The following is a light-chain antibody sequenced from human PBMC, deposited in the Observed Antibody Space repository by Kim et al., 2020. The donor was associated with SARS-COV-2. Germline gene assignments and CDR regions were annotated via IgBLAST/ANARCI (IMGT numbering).Light chain of an antibody. CDR2: AAS. J-gene: IGKJ5*01. CDR3: QQTYSSLHIT. V-gene: IGKV1-39*01. Sequence: ASVGDSATITCRASQSISTHVHWYQQKPGKAPKLLIYAASTLEDGVPSRFVGGGSGTDFTLTIYSLQPEDFATYFCQQTYSSLHITFGQGTRRRLN. CDR1: QSISTH.